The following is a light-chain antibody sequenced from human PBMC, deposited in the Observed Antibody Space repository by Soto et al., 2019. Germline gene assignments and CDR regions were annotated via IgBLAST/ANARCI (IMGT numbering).Light chain of an antibody. CDR3: QQYNSHSKT. J-gene: IGKJ1*01. Sequence: DIQMTQSPSTLSASVGDGVTITCRASQSISTWLAWYQQKPGKAPNLLIYDASSLASGVPSRFSGSGSGTEFTLTISSLQPVDFATFYCQQYNSHSKTFGQGTKVDI. CDR1: QSISTW. CDR2: DAS. V-gene: IGKV1-5*01.